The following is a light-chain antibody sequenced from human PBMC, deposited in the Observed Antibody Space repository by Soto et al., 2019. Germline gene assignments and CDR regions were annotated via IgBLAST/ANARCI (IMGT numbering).Light chain of an antibody. V-gene: IGKV3-11*01. Sequence: EIVLTQSPATVSLSPVERATLSCMASQTVSSSLAWYQQKPGQAPRLLIYEASNRATGIPARFSGSGSGADFTLTISSLEPEDFAVYYCQQRSNWPWTFGQGTKVDI. CDR2: EAS. J-gene: IGKJ1*01. CDR1: QTVSSS. CDR3: QQRSNWPWT.